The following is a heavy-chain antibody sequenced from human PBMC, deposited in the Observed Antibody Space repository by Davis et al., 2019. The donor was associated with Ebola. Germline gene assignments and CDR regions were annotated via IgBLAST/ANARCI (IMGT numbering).Heavy chain of an antibody. D-gene: IGHD4-11*01. CDR3: ASIGALQSFDY. Sequence: SQTLSLTCAVYAGSFSGYYWSWIRQPPGKGLEWIGEINHSGSTTYNPSPKSRVTISVDTSKNQFSLKLSSVTAADAAVYYCASIGALQSFDYWGQGTLVTVSS. V-gene: IGHV4-34*01. CDR2: INHSGST. CDR1: AGSFSGYY. J-gene: IGHJ4*02.